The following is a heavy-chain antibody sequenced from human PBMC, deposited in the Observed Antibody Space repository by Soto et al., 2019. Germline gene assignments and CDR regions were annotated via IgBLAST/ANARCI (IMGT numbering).Heavy chain of an antibody. D-gene: IGHD3-22*01. J-gene: IGHJ4*02. CDR3: ATSSQYYYDSSGTFRY. V-gene: IGHV4-30-4*08. Sequence: SETLSLTCTVSGGSLSSGDYYRSWIRQPPGKGLEWIGYIYYSGSTYYNPSLKSRVTISVDTSKNQFSLKLSSVTAADTAVYYCATSSQYYYDSSGTFRYWGQGTLVTVSS. CDR1: GGSLSSGDYY. CDR2: IYYSGST.